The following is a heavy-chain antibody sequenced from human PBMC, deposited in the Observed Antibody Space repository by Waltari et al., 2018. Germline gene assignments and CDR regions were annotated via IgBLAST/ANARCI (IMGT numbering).Heavy chain of an antibody. CDR3: ATYYYDTSGYDEFFQH. CDR2: INPNSGGT. J-gene: IGHJ1*01. V-gene: IGHV1-2*02. CDR1: GYTFTAYS. Sequence: QVQLVQSGAEVKKPGASVKVSCKASGYTFTAYSMHWVRQAPGQGLEWMGWINPNSGGTNYAQKFQGRVTMTRDTSISTAYMELSRLRSDDTAVYYCATYYYDTSGYDEFFQHWGQGTLVTVSS. D-gene: IGHD3-22*01.